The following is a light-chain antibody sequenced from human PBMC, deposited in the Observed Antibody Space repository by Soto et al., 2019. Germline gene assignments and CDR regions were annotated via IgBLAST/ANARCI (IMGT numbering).Light chain of an antibody. Sequence: VLTQPPSASRTPGQRVTIPCSGSSSDIGSNSVNWYQQLPGAAPRLLIYANDHRPSGVPDRFSASKSGTSASLAISGVRSEDEAFYYCATWSDSLKGWVFGGGTKVTVL. J-gene: IGLJ3*02. CDR3: ATWSDSLKGWV. CDR2: AND. CDR1: SSDIGSNS. V-gene: IGLV1-44*01.